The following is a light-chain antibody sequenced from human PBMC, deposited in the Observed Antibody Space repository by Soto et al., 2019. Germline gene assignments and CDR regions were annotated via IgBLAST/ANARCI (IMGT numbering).Light chain of an antibody. Sequence: VLTQPPSASRTPGQRVTIPCSGSSSDIGSNSVNWYQQLPGAAPRLLIYANDHRPSGVPDRFSASKSGTSASLAISGVRSEDEAFYYCATWSDSLKGWVFGGGTKVTVL. J-gene: IGLJ3*02. CDR3: ATWSDSLKGWV. CDR2: AND. CDR1: SSDIGSNS. V-gene: IGLV1-44*01.